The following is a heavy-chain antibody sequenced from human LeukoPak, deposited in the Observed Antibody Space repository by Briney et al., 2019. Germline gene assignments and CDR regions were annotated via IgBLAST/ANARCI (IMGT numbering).Heavy chain of an antibody. CDR3: ARKSRYFYFDY. D-gene: IGHD1-1*01. CDR1: GFTFSSYE. J-gene: IGHJ4*02. V-gene: IGHV3-48*03. Sequence: GGSLRLSCAASGFTFSSYEMNWVRQAPGKGLEWVSYISSSGSTIYYADSVKGRFTISRDNAKNSLYLQMNSLRAEDTAVYYCARKSRYFYFDYWGQGTLVTVSS. CDR2: ISSSGSTI.